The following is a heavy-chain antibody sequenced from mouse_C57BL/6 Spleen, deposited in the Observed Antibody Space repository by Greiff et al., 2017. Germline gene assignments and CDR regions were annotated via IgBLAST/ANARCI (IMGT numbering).Heavy chain of an antibody. J-gene: IGHJ3*01. CDR2: INPYNGGT. D-gene: IGHD2-4*01. Sequence: VQLQQSGPVLVKPGASVKMSCKASGYTFTDYYMNWVKQSHGKSLEWIGVINPYNGGTSYNQKFKGKATLTVDKSSSTAYMELNSLTSEDSAVYYCARPYDYDGPWFAYWGQGTLVTVSA. V-gene: IGHV1-19*01. CDR1: GYTFTDYY. CDR3: ARPYDYDGPWFAY.